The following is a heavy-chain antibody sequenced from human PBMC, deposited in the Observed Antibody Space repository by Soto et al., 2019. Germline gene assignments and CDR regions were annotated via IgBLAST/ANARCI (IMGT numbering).Heavy chain of an antibody. CDR2: ISAYNGNT. Sequence: QVQLVQSGAEVKKPGASVKVSCKASGYTFTSYGISWVRQAPGQGLEWMGWISAYNGNTNYAQKLQGRVTMTTDTPTSTAYMELRSLRSDDTAVYYCARDPVLLWFGDRPMVGWFDPWGQGTLVTVSS. CDR3: ARDPVLLWFGDRPMVGWFDP. D-gene: IGHD3-10*01. V-gene: IGHV1-18*01. CDR1: GYTFTSYG. J-gene: IGHJ5*02.